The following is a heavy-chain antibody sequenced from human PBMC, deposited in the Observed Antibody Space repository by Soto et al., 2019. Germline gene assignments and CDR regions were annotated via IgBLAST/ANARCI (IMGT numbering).Heavy chain of an antibody. D-gene: IGHD3-22*01. Sequence: QVQLQESGPGLVKPSGTLSLTCAVSGGSISSSNWWSWVRQPPGKGLEWIGEIYHSGSTNYNPSLKSRVTISVDKSKNQFSLKLSSVSAADTAVYYCARTGAAYYDSSGYTAWDYWGQGTLVTVSS. CDR3: ARTGAAYYDSSGYTAWDY. V-gene: IGHV4-4*02. CDR1: GGSISSSNW. J-gene: IGHJ4*02. CDR2: IYHSGST.